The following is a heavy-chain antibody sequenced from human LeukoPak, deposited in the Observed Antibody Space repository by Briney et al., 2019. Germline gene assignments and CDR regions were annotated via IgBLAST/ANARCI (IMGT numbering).Heavy chain of an antibody. CDR2: IYSGGST. D-gene: IGHD1-1*01. CDR3: ARGWVLATGAFDF. J-gene: IGHJ3*01. V-gene: IGHV3-53*01. CDR1: GFNVNIYY. Sequence: GGSLRLSGAASGFNVNIYYMTWVHQPPGKGLEWVSVIYSGGSTYYADSLKGRFTISRDNTKNKVSLQMNSLRAEDTAVYYCARGWVLATGAFDFWGQGTLVTVSS.